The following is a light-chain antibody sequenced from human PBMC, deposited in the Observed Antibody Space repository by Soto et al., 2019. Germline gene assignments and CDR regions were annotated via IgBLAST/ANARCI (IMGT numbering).Light chain of an antibody. CDR2: DES. CDR1: QDISNY. V-gene: IGKV1-33*01. Sequence: DIQMTQSPSSLSASVVDRVTITCQASQDISNYLNWYQQKPGKAPKLLIYDESNLETGVPSRFSGSGSGTDFTFTISSQQPEDIATYYCQQYDNLRYTFGQGTKLEIK. CDR3: QQYDNLRYT. J-gene: IGKJ2*01.